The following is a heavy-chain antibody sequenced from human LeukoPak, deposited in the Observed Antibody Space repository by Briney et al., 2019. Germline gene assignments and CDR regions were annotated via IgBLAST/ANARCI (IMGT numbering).Heavy chain of an antibody. CDR3: AKDGSRADDYYYMDV. V-gene: IGHV3-30*02. Sequence: GGSLRLSCAASGFTFSSYGMHWVRQAPGKGLEWVAFIRYDGSNKYYAESVKGRFTISRDNSKNTLYLQMNSLRAEDTAVYYCAKDGSRADDYYYMDVWGKGTTVTVSS. CDR2: IRYDGSNK. J-gene: IGHJ6*03. CDR1: GFTFSSYG.